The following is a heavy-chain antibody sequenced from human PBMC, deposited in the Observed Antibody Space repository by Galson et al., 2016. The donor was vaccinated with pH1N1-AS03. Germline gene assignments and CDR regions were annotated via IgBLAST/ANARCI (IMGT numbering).Heavy chain of an antibody. CDR3: AKYCGATCFDN. Sequence: SVKVSCKASGYTFTGYFLHWVRQAPGQGLEWMGWISPSSGATNYAQKFQGRVTMTRDTSISTAYMELSRLTSDDTAVYYCAKYCGATCFDNWGQGTLVTVSS. D-gene: IGHD2-21*01. V-gene: IGHV1-2*02. CDR2: ISPSSGAT. CDR1: GYTFTGYF. J-gene: IGHJ4*02.